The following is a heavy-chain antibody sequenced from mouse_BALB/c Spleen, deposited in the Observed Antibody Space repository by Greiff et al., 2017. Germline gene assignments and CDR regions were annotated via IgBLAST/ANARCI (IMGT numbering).Heavy chain of an antibody. CDR3: ARGGTTATRYFDV. V-gene: IGHV5-6-5*01. D-gene: IGHD1-2*01. CDR1: GFTFSSYA. Sequence: EVMLVESGGGLVKPGGSLKLSCAASGFTFSSYAMSWVRQTPEKRLEWVASISSGGSTYYPDSVKGRFTISRDNARNILYLQMSSLRSEDTAMYYCARGGTTATRYFDVWGAGTTVTVSS. J-gene: IGHJ1*01. CDR2: ISSGGST.